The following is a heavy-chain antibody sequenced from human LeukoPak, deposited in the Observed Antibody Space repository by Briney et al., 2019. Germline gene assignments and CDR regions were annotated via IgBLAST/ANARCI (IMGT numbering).Heavy chain of an antibody. D-gene: IGHD5-18*01. CDR1: GGSISSYY. CDR2: IYYSGST. V-gene: IGHV4-59*01. J-gene: IGHJ4*02. CDR3: ARHEGYSYGHYYFDY. Sequence: SETLSLTCTVSGGSISSYYWSWIRQPPGKGLEWIGYIYYSGSTNYNPSLKSRVTISVDTSKNQFSLKLSSVTAADTAVYYCARHEGYSYGHYYFDYWGQGTLVTVSS.